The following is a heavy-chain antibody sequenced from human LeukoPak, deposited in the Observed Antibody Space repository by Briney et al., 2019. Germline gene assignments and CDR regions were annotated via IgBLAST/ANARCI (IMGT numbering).Heavy chain of an antibody. CDR3: ARDGSFGAHFQH. V-gene: IGHV1-69*13. Sequence: ASVKVSCKASGGSFSSYGIIWVRQAPGQGLEWMGGIIPIFGTTKYAQKIQGRLTITADESTSTVYMELSSLRSEDTAIYYCARDGSFGAHFQHWGQGTLVTVSS. D-gene: IGHD3-10*01. CDR1: GGSFSSYG. CDR2: IIPIFGTT. J-gene: IGHJ1*01.